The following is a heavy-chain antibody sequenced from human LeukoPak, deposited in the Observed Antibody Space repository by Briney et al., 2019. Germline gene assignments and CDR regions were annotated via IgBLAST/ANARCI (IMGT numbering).Heavy chain of an antibody. CDR3: ARVVDTAMVTDSVY. V-gene: IGHV1-2*02. D-gene: IGHD5-18*01. J-gene: IGHJ4*02. CDR1: GYTITGYY. CDR2: INPNSGGT. Sequence: SVKVSCKASGYTITGYYMHWVLQAPGQGLEWMGWINPNSGGTNYALKFQGRVTMTRDTSIITAYMDLSRLRSDDTAVYYCARVVDTAMVTDSVYWGQGTLVTVSS.